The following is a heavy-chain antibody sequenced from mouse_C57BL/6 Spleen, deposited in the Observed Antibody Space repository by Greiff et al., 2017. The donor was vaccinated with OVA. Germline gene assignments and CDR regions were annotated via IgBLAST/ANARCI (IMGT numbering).Heavy chain of an antibody. Sequence: EVQGVESGGGLVKPGGSLKLSCAASGFTFSDYGMHWVRQAPEKGLEWVAYISSGSSTIYYADTVKGRFTISRDNAKNTLFLQMTSLRSEDTAMYYCARKGNYYYGSSPGYFDYWGQGTTLTVSS. CDR1: GFTFSDYG. CDR3: ARKGNYYYGSSPGYFDY. D-gene: IGHD1-1*01. J-gene: IGHJ2*01. V-gene: IGHV5-17*01. CDR2: ISSGSSTI.